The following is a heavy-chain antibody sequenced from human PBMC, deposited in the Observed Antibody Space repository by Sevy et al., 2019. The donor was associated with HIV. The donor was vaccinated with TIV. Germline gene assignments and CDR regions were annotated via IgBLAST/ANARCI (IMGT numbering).Heavy chain of an antibody. CDR1: GYTFTGYY. CDR3: ARAIYSSGCPDY. V-gene: IGHV1-2*02. J-gene: IGHJ4*02. Sequence: ASVKVSCKASGYTFTGYYMHWVRQAPGQGLEWMGWINPNSGGTNYAQKFQGRVTMTRDTSISTAYMELSRLRSYDTAVYYCARAIYSSGCPDYWGQGTLVTVSS. D-gene: IGHD6-19*01. CDR2: INPNSGGT.